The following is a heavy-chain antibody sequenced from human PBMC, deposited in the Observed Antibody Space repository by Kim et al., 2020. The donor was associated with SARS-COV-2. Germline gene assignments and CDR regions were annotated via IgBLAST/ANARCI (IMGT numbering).Heavy chain of an antibody. CDR3: ARGPRAAVGPIDY. J-gene: IGHJ4*02. V-gene: IGHV4-34*01. D-gene: IGHD6-19*01. CDR2: INHSGST. Sequence: SETLSLTCAVYGGSFSGYYWSWIRQPPRKGLEWIGEINHSGSTNYNPSLKSRVTISVDTSKNQFSLKLSSVTAADTAVYYCARGPRAAVGPIDYWGQGTLVTVSS. CDR1: GGSFSGYY.